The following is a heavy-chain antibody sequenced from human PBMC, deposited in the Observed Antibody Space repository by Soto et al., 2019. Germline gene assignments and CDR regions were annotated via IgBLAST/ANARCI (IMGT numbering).Heavy chain of an antibody. CDR2: ISGSGGST. CDR3: AKNVLRFLEWLLDFDF. V-gene: IGHV3-23*01. CDR1: GFTFSSYA. J-gene: IGHJ4*02. D-gene: IGHD3-3*01. Sequence: PGGSLRLSCAASGFTFSSYAMSWVRQAPGKGLEWVSAISGSGGSTYYADSVKGRFTISRDNSKNTLYLQMNSLRAEDTAVYYCAKNVLRFLEWLLDFDFWGQGTLVTVFS.